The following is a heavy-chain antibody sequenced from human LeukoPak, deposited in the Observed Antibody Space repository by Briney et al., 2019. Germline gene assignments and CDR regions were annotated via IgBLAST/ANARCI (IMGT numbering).Heavy chain of an antibody. Sequence: SETLSLTCTVSGGSISTSSYYWGWIRQPPGKGLEWIGSIYYSGSTYYNPSLKSRVTISVDTSKNQFSLKLSSVTAADTAVYYCARLNGHSYGYYFDYWGQGTLVTVSS. J-gene: IGHJ4*02. V-gene: IGHV4-39*01. CDR3: ARLNGHSYGYYFDY. CDR1: GGSISTSSYY. CDR2: IYYSGST. D-gene: IGHD5-18*01.